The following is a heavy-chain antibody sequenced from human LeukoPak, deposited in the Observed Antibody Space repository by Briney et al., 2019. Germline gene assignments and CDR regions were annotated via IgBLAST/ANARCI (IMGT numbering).Heavy chain of an antibody. J-gene: IGHJ4*02. V-gene: IGHV3-11*01. CDR2: ISSSGSNI. Sequence: GGSLRLSCAASGFTFSDYYMSWLRQAPGKGLEWVSYISSSGSNIYYADSVKGRFTISRDNAKNSLYLQMNSVRAEDTAVYYCARHRSGWDYWGQGTLVTVSS. CDR3: ARHRSGWDY. CDR1: GFTFSDYY. D-gene: IGHD6-19*01.